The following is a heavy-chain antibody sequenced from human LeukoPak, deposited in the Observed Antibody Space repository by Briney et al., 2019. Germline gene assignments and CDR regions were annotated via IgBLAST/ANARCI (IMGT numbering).Heavy chain of an antibody. Sequence: ASVEVSCKASGYTFTAYYMHWVRQAPGQGLEWMGWINPNSGGTNYAQKFQGRVTMTRDTSISTAYMELSRLRSDDTAVYYCARDSSTMVRGVIIRIYFDYWGQGTLVTVSS. CDR2: INPNSGGT. CDR3: ARDSSTMVRGVIIRIYFDY. CDR1: GYTFTAYY. D-gene: IGHD3-10*01. J-gene: IGHJ4*02. V-gene: IGHV1-2*02.